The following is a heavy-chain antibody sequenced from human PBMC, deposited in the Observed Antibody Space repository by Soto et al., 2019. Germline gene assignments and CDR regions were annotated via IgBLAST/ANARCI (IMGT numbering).Heavy chain of an antibody. CDR2: ISSSSSYT. D-gene: IGHD6-13*01. V-gene: IGHV3-11*06. CDR3: ARSMIAAAGYPDRLDI. J-gene: IGHJ3*02. CDR1: GFTFSDYY. Sequence: GGSLRLSCAASGFTFSDYYMSWIRQAPGKGLEWVSYISSSSSYTNYADSVKGRFTISRDNAKNSLYLQMNSLRAEDTAVYYCARSMIAAAGYPDRLDIWGQGTMVTVSS.